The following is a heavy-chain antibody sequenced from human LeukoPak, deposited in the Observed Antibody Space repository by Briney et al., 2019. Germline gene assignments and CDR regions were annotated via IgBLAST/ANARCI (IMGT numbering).Heavy chain of an antibody. CDR3: ARDEPTVTTGPPVGS. J-gene: IGHJ4*02. D-gene: IGHD4-17*01. Sequence: GGSLRLSCAASRFSFSAYPMGWVRRAPGKGLEWVSGINGYGTTTNYADSVKGRFTISRDNAKNTLYLQMNSLRVEDTAVYYCARDEPTVTTGPPVGSWGQGTLVTVSS. V-gene: IGHV3-74*01. CDR1: RFSFSAYP. CDR2: INGYGTTT.